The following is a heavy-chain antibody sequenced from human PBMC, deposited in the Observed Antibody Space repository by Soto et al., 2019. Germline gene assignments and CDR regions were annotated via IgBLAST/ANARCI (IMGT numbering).Heavy chain of an antibody. CDR3: GRLGEVQLVDY. J-gene: IGHJ4*02. CDR2: IYYSGSP. CDR1: GGSISSSSYY. Sequence: QLQLQESGPGLVKPSETLSLTCTVSGGSISSSSYYWGWIRQPPGKGLEWIGSIYYSGSPYYNPSLKSRVTIFEATSTNQFSLKLSSVTAADTAVYYCGRLGEVQLVDYWGQGTLVTVSS. V-gene: IGHV4-39*01. D-gene: IGHD6-13*01.